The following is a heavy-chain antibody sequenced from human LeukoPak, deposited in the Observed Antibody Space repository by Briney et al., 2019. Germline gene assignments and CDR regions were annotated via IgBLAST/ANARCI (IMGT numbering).Heavy chain of an antibody. V-gene: IGHV3-7*01. CDR2: IKQDGSEK. CDR1: GFTFSTYY. CDR3: ARGRDGHNRGDALDI. J-gene: IGHJ3*02. Sequence: GGSLRLSCAASGFTFSTYYMSWVRQAPGKGLEWVANIKQDGSEKYYVDSVKGRFTIFRDDARNSLYLQMNSLRVEDTAVYYCARGRDGHNRGDALDIRGQGTMVTVS. D-gene: IGHD5-24*01.